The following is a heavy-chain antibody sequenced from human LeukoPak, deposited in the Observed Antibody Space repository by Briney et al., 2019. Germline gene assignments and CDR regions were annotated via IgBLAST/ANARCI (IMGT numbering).Heavy chain of an antibody. V-gene: IGHV1-69*01. CDR2: IIPIFGTA. Sequence: ASVKVPCKASGGTFSSYAISWVRQAPGQGLEWVGGIIPIFGTANYAQKFQGRVTITADESTSTAYMELSSLRSEDTAVYYCATGPHGYFDYWGQGTLVTVSS. CDR1: GGTFSSYA. J-gene: IGHJ4*02. CDR3: ATGPHGYFDY.